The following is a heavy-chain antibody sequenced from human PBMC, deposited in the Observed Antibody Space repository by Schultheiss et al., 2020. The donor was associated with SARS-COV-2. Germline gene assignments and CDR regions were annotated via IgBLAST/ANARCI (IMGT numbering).Heavy chain of an antibody. CDR2: ISGSGGST. J-gene: IGHJ3*02. V-gene: IGHV3-23*01. CDR3: ARGWTPGGTEDAFDI. D-gene: IGHD4-23*01. CDR1: GFTVSSNY. Sequence: GGSLRLSCAASGFTVSSNYMSWVRQAPGKGLEWVSAISGSGGSTYYADSVKGRFTISRDNSKNTLYLQMNSLRAEDTAVYYCARGWTPGGTEDAFDIWGQGTMVTVSS.